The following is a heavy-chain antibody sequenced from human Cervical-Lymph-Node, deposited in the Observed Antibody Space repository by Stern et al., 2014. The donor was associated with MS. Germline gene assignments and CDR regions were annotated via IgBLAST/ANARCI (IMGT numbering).Heavy chain of an antibody. CDR2: FDPDEGES. CDR3: ATLSPGAGGRYYRLFDY. V-gene: IGHV1-24*01. Sequence: QLVQSGAEVKKPGASVKVSCKASGYTFTDFSLHWVRQAPRKGLEWMGGFDPDEGESVYAQNFQGRVTMTAATSKDTAYMELSSLRSEDTALYYCATLSPGAGGRYYRLFDYWGQGTLVTVSS. J-gene: IGHJ4*02. D-gene: IGHD1-26*01. CDR1: GYTFTDFS.